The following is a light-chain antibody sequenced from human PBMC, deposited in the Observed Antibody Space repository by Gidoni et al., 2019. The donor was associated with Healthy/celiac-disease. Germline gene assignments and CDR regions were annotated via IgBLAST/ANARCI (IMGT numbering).Light chain of an antibody. J-gene: IGKJ4*01. CDR1: QSVLYSSNNKNY. CDR3: QQYYSTRRT. V-gene: IGKV4-1*01. Sequence: DIVMTQSPDSLAVSLGERATINCKSSQSVLYSSNNKNYLAWYQQKPGQPPKLLIYWASTRESGVPDRFSGSGSGTDFTLTISSLQAEDVAVYYCQQYYSTRRTFXGXTKVEIK. CDR2: WAS.